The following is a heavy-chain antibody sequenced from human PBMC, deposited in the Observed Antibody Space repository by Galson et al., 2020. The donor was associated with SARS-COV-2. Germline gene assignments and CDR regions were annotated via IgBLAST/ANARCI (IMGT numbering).Heavy chain of an antibody. D-gene: IGHD3-9*01. CDR1: GFTFSSYG. CDR3: AKDRAFYDILTGYLPGNYYYYYGMDV. CDR2: ISYDGSNK. Sequence: TGGSLRLSCAASGFTFSSYGMHWVRQAPGKGLEWLAVISYDGSNKYYADSVKGRFTISRDNSKNTLYLQMNSLRAEDTAVYYCAKDRAFYDILTGYLPGNYYYYYGMDVWGQGTTVTVSS. V-gene: IGHV3-30*18. J-gene: IGHJ6*02.